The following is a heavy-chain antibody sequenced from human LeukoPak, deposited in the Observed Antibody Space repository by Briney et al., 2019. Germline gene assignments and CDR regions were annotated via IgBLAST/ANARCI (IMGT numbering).Heavy chain of an antibody. CDR3: AIEKSAVADFDS. Sequence: GGSLRLSCAASRFTFSNYWMHWVRQAPGKGLVWVSRINPDGSSTTYADSVKGRLTISRDNTNNSLYLQMNSLRAEDTAVYYCAIEKSAVADFDSWGQGTLVTVSS. CDR1: RFTFSNYW. D-gene: IGHD6-19*01. J-gene: IGHJ4*02. V-gene: IGHV3-74*01. CDR2: INPDGSST.